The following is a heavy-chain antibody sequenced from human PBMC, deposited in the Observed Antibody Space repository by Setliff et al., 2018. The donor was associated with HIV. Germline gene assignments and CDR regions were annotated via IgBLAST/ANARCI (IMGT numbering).Heavy chain of an antibody. CDR2: INHSGST. Sequence: SETLSLTCAVYGGSFSGYYWSWIRQPPGKGLEWIGEINHSGSTNHNPSLKSRVTISVDTSKNQFSLKLSSVTAADTAVYYCNIYYYYYMDVWGKGTTVTVSS. V-gene: IGHV4-34*01. CDR1: GGSFSGYY. J-gene: IGHJ6*03. CDR3: NIYYYYYMDV.